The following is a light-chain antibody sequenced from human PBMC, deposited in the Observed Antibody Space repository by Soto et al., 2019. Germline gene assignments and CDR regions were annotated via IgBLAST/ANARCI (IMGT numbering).Light chain of an antibody. J-gene: IGLJ1*01. V-gene: IGLV2-14*01. CDR2: DVS. Sequence: QSVLTQPASVSGSPGQSITISCTGTSSDVGGYNYVSWYQQHPGKAPKVMLYDVSNRPSGVSNRFSGSKSGNTAPLTISGLQAEDEADYYCSSYTSSSTLVFATGTKVTVL. CDR3: SSYTSSSTLV. CDR1: SSDVGGYNY.